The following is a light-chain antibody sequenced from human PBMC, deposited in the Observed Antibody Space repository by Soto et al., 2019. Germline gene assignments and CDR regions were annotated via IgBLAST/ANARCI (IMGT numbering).Light chain of an antibody. V-gene: IGKV3-11*01. Sequence: EIVLTQSPATLSLSPGERATLSCRAIQSVSNNYLAWYQQKPGQAPRLLIYGASNRATGIPARFSGSGSGTDFTLTISNLEPEDFAVYYCQQYNNWPRGTFGQGTRLEIK. CDR1: QSVSNNY. J-gene: IGKJ5*01. CDR3: QQYNNWPRGT. CDR2: GAS.